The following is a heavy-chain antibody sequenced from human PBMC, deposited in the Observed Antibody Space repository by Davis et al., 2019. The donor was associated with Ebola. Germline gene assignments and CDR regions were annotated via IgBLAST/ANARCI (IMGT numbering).Heavy chain of an antibody. V-gene: IGHV4-59*01. CDR2: IYYSGST. J-gene: IGHJ5*02. Sequence: SETLSLTCTVSGGSISSYYWSWIRQPPGKGLEWIGYIYYSGSTNYNPSLKSRVTISVDTSKNQFSLKLSSVTAADTAVYYCARGPATYSHFSPWGQGTLVTVSS. CDR3: ARGPATYSHFSP. D-gene: IGHD3-3*02. CDR1: GGSISSYY.